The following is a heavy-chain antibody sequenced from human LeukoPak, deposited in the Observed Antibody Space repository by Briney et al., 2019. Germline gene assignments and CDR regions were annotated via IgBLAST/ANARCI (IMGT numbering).Heavy chain of an antibody. V-gene: IGHV3-13*04. Sequence: GGSLRLSCAASGFTFSSYDMHCVRQATGKGLEWVSAIGTAGDTYYPGSVKGRFTISRENAKNSLYLQMNSLRAGDAAVYYCARAVAGTFYFDYWGQGTLVTVSS. D-gene: IGHD6-19*01. CDR1: GFTFSSYD. J-gene: IGHJ4*02. CDR2: IGTAGDT. CDR3: ARAVAGTFYFDY.